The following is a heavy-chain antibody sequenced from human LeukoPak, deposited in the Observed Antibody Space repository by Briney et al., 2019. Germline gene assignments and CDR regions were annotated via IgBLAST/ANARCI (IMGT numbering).Heavy chain of an antibody. CDR1: GFTFDDYA. CDR2: ISWNSGSI. D-gene: IGHD3-10*01. J-gene: IGHJ6*03. CDR3: VKDGEVRGANHYYYYMDV. Sequence: GGSLRLSCAASGFTFDDYAMHWVRQAPGKGLEWVSGISWNSGSIVYADSVKGRFTISRDNAKNSLYLQMNSLRAEDTALYYCVKDGEVRGANHYYYYMDVWGEGTTVTISS. V-gene: IGHV3-9*01.